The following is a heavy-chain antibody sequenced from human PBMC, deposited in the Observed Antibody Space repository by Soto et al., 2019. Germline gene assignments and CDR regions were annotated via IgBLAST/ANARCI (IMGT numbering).Heavy chain of an antibody. CDR1: GGSISSSSYY. D-gene: IGHD4-17*01. V-gene: IGHV4-39*01. CDR2: IYYSGST. Sequence: QLQLQESGPGLVKPSETLSLTCTVSGGSISSSSYYWGWIRQPPGKGLEWIGSIYYSGSTYYNPSLKSRVTVSVDTSKNQFSRKLSSVTAADTAVYYWARYGDYNWYFDLWGRGTLVTVSS. J-gene: IGHJ2*01. CDR3: ARYGDYNWYFDL.